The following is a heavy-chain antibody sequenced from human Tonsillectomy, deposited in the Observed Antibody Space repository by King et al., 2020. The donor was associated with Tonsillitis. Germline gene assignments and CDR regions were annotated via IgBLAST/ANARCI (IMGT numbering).Heavy chain of an antibody. J-gene: IGHJ5*02. CDR3: ARVPLNRIVRGVIANWFDP. Sequence: QLVQSGAEVKKPGASVNVSCTASGYTFTTYGVSWVRQAPGQGLEWMGWISGYNGNTNYAQKLQGRVTMTTDTSTTTAYMELRSLRSDDTAVYYCARVPLNRIVRGVIANWFDPWGQGTLVTVYS. V-gene: IGHV1-18*04. D-gene: IGHD3-10*01. CDR1: GYTFTTYG. CDR2: ISGYNGNT.